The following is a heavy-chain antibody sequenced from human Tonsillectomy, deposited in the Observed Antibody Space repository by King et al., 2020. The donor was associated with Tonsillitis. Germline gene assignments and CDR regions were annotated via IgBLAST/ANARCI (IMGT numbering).Heavy chain of an antibody. CDR1: GYTFTNYG. CDR2: MSTKNGNT. J-gene: IGHJ6*02. V-gene: IGHV1-18*04. Sequence: VQLVESGAEVKKPGASVKVSCKASGYTFTNYGITWVRQAPGQGLEWMGWMSTKNGNTNYAQKVQGRVTMTRDTSTTTAYMELRNLRSDDTAVYYCARVGGDYSSYYGMAVWGRGTTVTVSS. CDR3: ARVGGDYSSYYGMAV. D-gene: IGHD4-11*01.